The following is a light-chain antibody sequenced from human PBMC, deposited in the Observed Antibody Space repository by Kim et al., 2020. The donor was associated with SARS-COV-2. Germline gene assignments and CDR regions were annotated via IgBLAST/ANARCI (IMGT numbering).Light chain of an antibody. J-gene: IGKJ2*01. Sequence: EIVLTQSPGTLSLSPGERATLSCRASQSVSSSYLAWYQQKPGQAPRLLIYGASSRATGLPDRFSGSGSGTDFTLTISRLEPEDFAVYYCQQYGSSPMYTCGQGTKLEIK. CDR2: GAS. CDR3: QQYGSSPMYT. CDR1: QSVSSSY. V-gene: IGKV3-20*01.